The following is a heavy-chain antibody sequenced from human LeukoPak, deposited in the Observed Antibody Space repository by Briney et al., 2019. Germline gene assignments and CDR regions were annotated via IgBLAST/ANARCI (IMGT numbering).Heavy chain of an antibody. CDR1: GFTFSSYG. CDR3: ARSGFDEPYFDWLLHFDY. V-gene: IGHV3-33*01. J-gene: IGHJ4*02. Sequence: GGSLRLSCAASGFTFSSYGMHWVRQAPGKGLEWVAVIWYDGSNKYYADSVKGRFTISRDNSKNTLYLQMNSLRAEDTAVYYCARSGFDEPYFDWLLHFDYWGQGTLVTVSS. CDR2: IWYDGSNK. D-gene: IGHD3-9*01.